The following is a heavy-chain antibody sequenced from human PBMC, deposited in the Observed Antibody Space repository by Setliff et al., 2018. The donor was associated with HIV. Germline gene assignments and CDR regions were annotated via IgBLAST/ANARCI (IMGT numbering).Heavy chain of an antibody. CDR3: ARAAGDWNTFDI. CDR2: IIPNRDDT. Sequence: ASVKVSCKASGYTFTGYYIHWVRQAPGQGLEWMGWIIPNRDDTNYAQKFQGRVTMTRDTSISTAYMEMSRLRSDDTAIYYCARAAGDWNTFDIWGQGTMVTVSS. J-gene: IGHJ3*02. V-gene: IGHV1-2*02. CDR1: GYTFTGYY. D-gene: IGHD1-1*01.